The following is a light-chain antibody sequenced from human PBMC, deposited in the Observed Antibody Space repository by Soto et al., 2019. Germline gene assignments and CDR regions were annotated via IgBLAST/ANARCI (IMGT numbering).Light chain of an antibody. CDR3: QELNSYPIT. J-gene: IGKJ5*01. CDR1: QGIRSY. V-gene: IGKV1-9*01. CDR2: AAS. Sequence: DIQLTQSPSLLSASVGDGVTITCRASQGIRSYLAWYQQKPGKAPKLLIYAASTLQSGVPSRFSGSGSGTEFTLTVSSLQPEDFATYYCQELNSYPITFGHGTRLEIK.